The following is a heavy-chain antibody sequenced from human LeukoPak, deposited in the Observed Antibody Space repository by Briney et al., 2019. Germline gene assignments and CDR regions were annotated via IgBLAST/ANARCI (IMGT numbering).Heavy chain of an antibody. V-gene: IGHV3-7*01. J-gene: IGHJ4*02. CDR2: IRDDGGEI. Sequence: GSLRPSCEASGFTFSSYWMSWVRQAPGKGLEWVANIRDDGGEIYYVDSVKGRFTISRDNAKSSLFLQMNSLRAEDAAVYYCARDKPRGSYYGSIFDSWGQGTLVTVSS. CDR1: GFTFSSYW. CDR3: ARDKPRGSYYGSIFDS. D-gene: IGHD1-26*01.